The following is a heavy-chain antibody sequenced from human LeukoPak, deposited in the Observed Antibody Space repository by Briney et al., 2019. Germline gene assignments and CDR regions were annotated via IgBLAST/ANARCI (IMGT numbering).Heavy chain of an antibody. V-gene: IGHV1-2*02. CDR1: GYTFTGYY. J-gene: IGHJ4*02. CDR2: INPHSGGT. Sequence: ASVKVSCKASGYTFTGYYMHWVRLAPGQGLEWMGWINPHSGGTKYAQKFQDRVTMTRDTSISTAYMELSRLRSDDTAVYYCARGYCSGGSCLDYWGQGTLVTVSS. CDR3: ARGYCSGGSCLDY. D-gene: IGHD2-15*01.